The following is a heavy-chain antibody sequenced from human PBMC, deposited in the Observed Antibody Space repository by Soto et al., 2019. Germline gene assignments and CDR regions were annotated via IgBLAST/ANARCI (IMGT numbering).Heavy chain of an antibody. D-gene: IGHD1-20*01. CDR3: AKEYNWNDYFDF. J-gene: IGHJ4*02. V-gene: IGHV3-23*01. CDR1: GVSCSSYA. Sequence: PGGVVRVSCAASGVSCSSYAMSWVRQAPGKGLEWVSTMSGTSGTTYYADSVKGRLTISRDNSENTLFLQMNSLRAEDTAIYYCAKEYNWNDYFDFWGQGTPVTVSS. CDR2: MSGTSGTT.